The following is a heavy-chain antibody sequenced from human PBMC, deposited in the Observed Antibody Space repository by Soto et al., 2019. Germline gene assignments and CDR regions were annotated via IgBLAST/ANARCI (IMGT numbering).Heavy chain of an antibody. Sequence: SETLSLTCTVSGGSISSSSYYWGWIRQPPGKGLEWIGSIYYSGSTYYNPSLKSRVTISVEPSKNQFSLKLSSVTAADTAVYYCARSRGITMVRGVIITRGPFDYWGQGTLVTVSS. D-gene: IGHD3-10*01. CDR2: IYYSGST. CDR3: ARSRGITMVRGVIITRGPFDY. J-gene: IGHJ4*02. V-gene: IGHV4-39*01. CDR1: GGSISSSSYY.